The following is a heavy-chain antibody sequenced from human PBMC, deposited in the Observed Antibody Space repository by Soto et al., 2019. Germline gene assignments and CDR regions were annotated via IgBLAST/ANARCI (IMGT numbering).Heavy chain of an antibody. D-gene: IGHD5-12*01. CDR3: AISTVGTRALIY. Sequence: QVQVQQWGAGPLKPSETLSLTCTVYGGSFSGYFCSWIRQPPEKGLEGIGEVYQSGSANYNPSLKSRVTISVDTSTKQYYLKLNSVTAADTAVYYCAISTVGTRALIYWGQGTLATVSS. J-gene: IGHJ4*02. V-gene: IGHV4-34*01. CDR1: GGSFSGYF. CDR2: VYQSGSA.